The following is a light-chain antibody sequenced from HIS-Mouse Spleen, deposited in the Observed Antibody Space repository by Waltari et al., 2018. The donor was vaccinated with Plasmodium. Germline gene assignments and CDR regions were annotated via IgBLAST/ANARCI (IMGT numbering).Light chain of an antibody. CDR1: QSVSSSY. J-gene: IGKJ2*01. CDR3: QQYGSSPYT. Sequence: EIVLTQSPGTLSLSPGERATLPCRASQSVSSSYLAWYQHKPSQAPRLLIYGASSRATGIPDRFSGSGSGTDFTLTISRLEPEDFAVYYCQQYGSSPYTFGQGTKLEIK. V-gene: IGKV3-20*01. CDR2: GAS.